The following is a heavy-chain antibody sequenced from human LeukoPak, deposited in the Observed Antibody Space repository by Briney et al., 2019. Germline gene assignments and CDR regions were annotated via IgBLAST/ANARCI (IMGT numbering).Heavy chain of an antibody. V-gene: IGHV3-74*01. D-gene: IGHD3-3*01. CDR3: ARDPNYDFWSAYYIGYFDY. CDR2: INTDGSST. Sequence: GGSLRLSCAASGFTFSGYWMHWVRQAPGKGLVWVSRINTDGSSTTYADSVKGRFTSSRDNAKDSLYLQMNSLRAEDTAVYYCARDPNYDFWSAYYIGYFDYWGQGTLVPVSS. J-gene: IGHJ4*02. CDR1: GFTFSGYW.